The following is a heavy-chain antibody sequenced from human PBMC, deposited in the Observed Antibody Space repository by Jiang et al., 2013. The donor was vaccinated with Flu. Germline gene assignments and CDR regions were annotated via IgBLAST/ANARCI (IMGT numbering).Heavy chain of an antibody. CDR1: GGSISSYY. V-gene: IGHV4-59*08. Sequence: SGSGLVKPSETLSLTCTVSGGSISSYYWSWIRQPPGKGLEWIGYIYYSGSTNYNPSLKSRVTISVDTSKNQFSLKLSSVTAADTAVYYCARRGLRYGHFDPWGQGTLVTVSS. CDR2: IYYSGST. J-gene: IGHJ5*02. CDR3: ARRGLRYGHFDP. D-gene: IGHD5-24*01.